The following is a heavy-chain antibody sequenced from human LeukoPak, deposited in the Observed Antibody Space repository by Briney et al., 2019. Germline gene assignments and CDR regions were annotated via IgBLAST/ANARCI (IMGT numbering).Heavy chain of an antibody. Sequence: PSETLSLTCTASGGSISNYFWTWIRQPPGKGLEWIGFIYYSGTTHYNPSLRSRVTMSVATSNKQFSLRLSSVTVADTAIYYCARQSGASPHYFDYWGQGALVTVSS. CDR2: IYYSGTT. CDR1: GGSISNYF. CDR3: ARQSGASPHYFDY. J-gene: IGHJ4*02. D-gene: IGHD1-26*01. V-gene: IGHV4-59*08.